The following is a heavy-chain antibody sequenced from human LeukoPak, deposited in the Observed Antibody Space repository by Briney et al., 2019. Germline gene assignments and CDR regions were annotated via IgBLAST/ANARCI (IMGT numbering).Heavy chain of an antibody. CDR1: GGSISSSSYY. Sequence: SETLSLTCTVSGGSISSSSYYWGWIRQPPGKGLEWIGSIYYSGSTYYNPSLKSRVTISVDTSKNQFSLKLSSVTAADTAVYYCARVLAAAGSRPADYWGQGTLVTVSS. J-gene: IGHJ4*02. CDR3: ARVLAAAGSRPADY. CDR2: IYYSGST. V-gene: IGHV4-39*07. D-gene: IGHD6-13*01.